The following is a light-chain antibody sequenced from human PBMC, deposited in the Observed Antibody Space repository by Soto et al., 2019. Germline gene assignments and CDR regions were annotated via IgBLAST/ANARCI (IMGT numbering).Light chain of an antibody. CDR1: QSVSSSY. CDR3: QQYNTWVRGT. J-gene: IGKJ2*01. CDR2: GAS. Sequence: EIVLTQSPGTLSLSPGERATLSCRASQSVSSSYLAWYQQKPGQAPRLLIYGASSRATGIPDRFSGSGSGTDFTLTISSLEPEDSATYFCQQYNTWVRGTFGQGTKLEIK. V-gene: IGKV3-20*01.